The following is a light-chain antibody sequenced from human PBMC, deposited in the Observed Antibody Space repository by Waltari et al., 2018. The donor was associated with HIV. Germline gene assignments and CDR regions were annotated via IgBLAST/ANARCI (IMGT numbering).Light chain of an antibody. J-gene: IGKJ1*01. CDR1: ESVSNN. Sequence: EILMTQSPATLSVSPGERATLSCQASESVSNNLAWYQQKPGQAHRLVIYGQSTRATGTPGRFRASGSGTEVTLNISRLQSEDFAIYYCQQYNEWYRTLGQGNNVEIK. CDR2: GQS. CDR3: QQYNEWYRT. V-gene: IGKV3-15*01.